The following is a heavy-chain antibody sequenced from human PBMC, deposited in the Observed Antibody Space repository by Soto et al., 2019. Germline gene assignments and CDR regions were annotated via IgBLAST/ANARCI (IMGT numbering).Heavy chain of an antibody. CDR1: GYSISRSYY. CDR2: IYYSGRT. J-gene: IGHJ4*02. D-gene: IGHD2-21*02. CDR3: ARQRTSVVTQAYFDV. V-gene: IGHV4-39*01. Sequence: AETLSLTCAVSGYSISRSYYLWWSRQPPGKGLEWIGSIYYSGRTYNNPSLRSRVSMSIDTSKDQFSLKLKSVTAADTALYFCARQRTSVVTQAYFDVWGPGSLVTVSS.